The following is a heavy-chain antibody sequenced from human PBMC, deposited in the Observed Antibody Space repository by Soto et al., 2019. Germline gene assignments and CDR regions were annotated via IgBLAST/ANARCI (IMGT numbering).Heavy chain of an antibody. CDR2: FDPEDGET. V-gene: IGHV1-24*01. D-gene: IGHD2-2*02. Sequence: ASVKVSCKVSGYTLTELSMHWVRQAPGKGLEWMGGFDPEDGETIYAQKFQGRVTMTRNTSISTAYMELSSLRSEDTAVYYCARHDCSSTSCYIDIWGQGTMVTVSS. CDR3: ARHDCSSTSCYIDI. CDR1: GYTLTELS. J-gene: IGHJ3*02.